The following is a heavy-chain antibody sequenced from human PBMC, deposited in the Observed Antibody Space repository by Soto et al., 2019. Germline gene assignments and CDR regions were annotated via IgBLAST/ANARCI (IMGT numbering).Heavy chain of an antibody. J-gene: IGHJ4*01. CDR3: ARDLKTSRAVIDY. D-gene: IGHD4-17*01. Sequence: PGGSLRLSCAASGFTFSTYWMNWVRQAPGKGLEWVANIKQDGSEKYYVDSVKGRFTISRDNAENSLYLQMNSLRAEDTAVYYCARDLKTSRAVIDYWGLGTLGTVSS. V-gene: IGHV3-7*05. CDR2: IKQDGSEK. CDR1: GFTFSTYW.